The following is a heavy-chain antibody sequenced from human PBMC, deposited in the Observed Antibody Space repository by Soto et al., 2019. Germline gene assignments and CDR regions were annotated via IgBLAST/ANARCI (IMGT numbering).Heavy chain of an antibody. CDR1: GFTFSSHA. J-gene: IGHJ3*02. CDR3: ASLRMRFGGI. CDR2: ISYDGSNK. D-gene: IGHD3-10*01. V-gene: IGHV3-30-3*01. Sequence: GGSLRLSCAASGFTFSSHAMHWVRQAPGKGLEWVAVISYDGSNKYYADSVKGRFTISRDNSKNTLYLQMNSLRAEDTAVYYCASLRMRFGGIWGQGTMVTVSS.